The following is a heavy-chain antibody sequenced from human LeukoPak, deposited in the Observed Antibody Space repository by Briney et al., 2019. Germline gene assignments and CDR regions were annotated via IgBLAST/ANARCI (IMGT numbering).Heavy chain of an antibody. CDR1: GYTFTSFD. D-gene: IGHD1-26*01. Sequence: ASVKVSCKASGYTFTSFDINWVRQATGQGLEWMGWMIPNSGNTGYAQKFQGRVTMTRNTSISTAYMELSSLRSEDTAVYYCARGISNKVVGATKVHWFDPWGQGTLVTVSS. V-gene: IGHV1-8*01. CDR2: MIPNSGNT. J-gene: IGHJ5*02. CDR3: ARGISNKVVGATKVHWFDP.